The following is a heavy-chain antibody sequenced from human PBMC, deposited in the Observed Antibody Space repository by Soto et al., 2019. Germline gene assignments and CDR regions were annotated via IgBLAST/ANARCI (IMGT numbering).Heavy chain of an antibody. D-gene: IGHD2-15*01. CDR1: GLTFSNYA. CDR2: ISGSGANT. J-gene: IGHJ5*02. V-gene: IGHV3-23*01. Sequence: QLLESGGGLVQPGGSLRLSCTASGLTFSNYAISWVRQTPGKGLEWVSVISGSGANTYYADSVKGRFTISRDNSKNTLYLQMNSLRAEDTAVDFCAKGLSGSSPYNWFDPWGQGTLVTVSS. CDR3: AKGLSGSSPYNWFDP.